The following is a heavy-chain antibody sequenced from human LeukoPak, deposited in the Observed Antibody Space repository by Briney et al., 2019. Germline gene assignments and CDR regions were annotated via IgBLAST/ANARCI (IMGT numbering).Heavy chain of an antibody. V-gene: IGHV3-30*03. Sequence: PGGSLRLSCAASGFGFSTYGMHWVRQAPGKGLEWVAMISYDGSNKYYADSVKGRFTISRDNSKNTLYLQMSSLRVEDTAVYYCARAGIVVVPAAPGGYWGQGTLVTVSS. CDR3: ARAGIVVVPAAPGGY. J-gene: IGHJ4*02. CDR1: GFGFSTYG. CDR2: ISYDGSNK. D-gene: IGHD2-2*01.